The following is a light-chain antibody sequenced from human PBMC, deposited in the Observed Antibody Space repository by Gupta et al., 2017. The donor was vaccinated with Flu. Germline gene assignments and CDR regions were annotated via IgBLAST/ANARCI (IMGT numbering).Light chain of an antibody. Sequence: EIVLTQSPGTLSFSPGEGATLTCRASQTVSSSYLAWYQQKPGQAPRLIIYGASNRATGITDRFGGRGYEKDFTLTSSRREDEDFAVYYEHQYVNSPEFGQGTKVEIK. CDR2: GAS. V-gene: IGKV3-20*01. CDR1: QTVSSSY. J-gene: IGKJ1*01. CDR3: HQYVNSPE.